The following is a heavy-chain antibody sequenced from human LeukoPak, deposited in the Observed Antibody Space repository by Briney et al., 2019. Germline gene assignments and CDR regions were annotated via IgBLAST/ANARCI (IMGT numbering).Heavy chain of an antibody. D-gene: IGHD2-15*01. CDR1: GGSISSGGYY. J-gene: IGHJ6*02. V-gene: IGHV4-31*03. CDR2: IYYSGST. Sequence: SQTLSLTCTVSGGSISSGGYYWSWIRQHPGKGLEWIGYIYYSGSTYYNPSLKSRVTISVDTSKNQFSLKLSSVTAADTAVYYCAGLVVAATPYHYYYYGMDVWGQGTTVTVSS. CDR3: AGLVVAATPYHYYYYGMDV.